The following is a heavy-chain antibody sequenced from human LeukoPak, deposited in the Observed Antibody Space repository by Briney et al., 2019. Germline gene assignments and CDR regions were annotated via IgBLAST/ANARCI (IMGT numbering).Heavy chain of an antibody. J-gene: IGHJ6*03. CDR3: ARDGPNYGSGSYPNSYYYYYMDV. CDR2: IYTSGST. D-gene: IGHD3-10*01. V-gene: IGHV4-61*02. CDR1: GGSISSGSYY. Sequence: SQTLSLTCTVSGGSISSGSYYWSWIRQPAGKGLEWIGRIYTSGSTNYNPSLKSRVTISVDTSKNQFSLKLSSVTAADTAVYYCARDGPNYGSGSYPNSYYYYYMDVWGKGTTVTVSS.